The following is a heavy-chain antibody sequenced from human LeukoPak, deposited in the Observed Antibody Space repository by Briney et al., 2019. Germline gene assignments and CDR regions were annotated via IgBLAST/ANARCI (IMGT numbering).Heavy chain of an antibody. CDR3: AKEIMVYAMVYFDY. V-gene: IGHV3-33*06. Sequence: PGRSLRLSCAASGFTFSSYGMHWVLQAPGKGLEWAAVIWYDGSNKYYADSVKGRFTISRDNSKNTLYLQMNSLRAEDTAVYYCAKEIMVYAMVYFDYWGQGTLVTVSS. CDR1: GFTFSSYG. CDR2: IWYDGSNK. D-gene: IGHD2-8*01. J-gene: IGHJ4*02.